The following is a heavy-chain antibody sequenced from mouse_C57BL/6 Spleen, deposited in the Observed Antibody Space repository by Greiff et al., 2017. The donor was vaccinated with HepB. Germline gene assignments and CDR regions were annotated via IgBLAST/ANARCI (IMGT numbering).Heavy chain of an antibody. CDR1: GFTFSDYG. Sequence: EVQGVESGGGLVKPGGSLKLSCAASGFTFSDYGMHWVRQAPEKGLEWVAYISSGSSTIYYADTVKGRFTISRDNAKNTLFLQMTSLRSEDTAMYYCARAVITTVVASGAMDYWGQGTSVTVSS. CDR3: ARAVITTVVASGAMDY. V-gene: IGHV5-17*01. J-gene: IGHJ4*01. D-gene: IGHD1-1*01. CDR2: ISSGSSTI.